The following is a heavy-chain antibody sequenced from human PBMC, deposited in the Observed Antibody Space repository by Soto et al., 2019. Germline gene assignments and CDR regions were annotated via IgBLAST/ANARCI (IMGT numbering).Heavy chain of an antibody. Sequence: QVQLVQSGAEVKKPGSSVKVSCKASGGTFSSYAISWVRQAPGQGLEWMGGIIPIFGTANYAQKFQGRVTITADDSTSTAYMELSSLRSEDTAVYYCASRALYNLKQVGWFDPWGQGTLVTVSS. J-gene: IGHJ5*02. D-gene: IGHD1-20*01. CDR1: GGTFSSYA. CDR2: IIPIFGTA. CDR3: ASRALYNLKQVGWFDP. V-gene: IGHV1-69*01.